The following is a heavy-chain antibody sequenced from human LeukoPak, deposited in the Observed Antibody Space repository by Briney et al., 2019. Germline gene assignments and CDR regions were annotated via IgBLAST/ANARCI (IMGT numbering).Heavy chain of an antibody. CDR2: IIPIFGIA. D-gene: IGHD3-22*01. Sequence: GASVKVFCKASGGTFSSYAISWVRQAPGQGLEWMGRIIPIFGIANYAQKFQGRVTITADKSTSTAYMELSSLRSEDTAVYYCARGYTNYYDSSGPKGAFDIWGQGTMVTVSS. CDR1: GGTFSSYA. V-gene: IGHV1-69*04. J-gene: IGHJ3*02. CDR3: ARGYTNYYDSSGPKGAFDI.